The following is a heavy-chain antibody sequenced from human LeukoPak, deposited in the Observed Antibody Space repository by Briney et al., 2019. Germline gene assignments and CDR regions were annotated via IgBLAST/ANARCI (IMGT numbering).Heavy chain of an antibody. CDR1: GGSISSGIYC. D-gene: IGHD5-24*01. CDR3: ARRDGGSWSAFDI. V-gene: IGHV4-39*01. Sequence: SETLSLTCTVSGGSISSGIYCCTWIRQPPGKGLEWIGTIYYTGSTYYNPSLKSRVTISVDTSKNQFSLRLSSVTAADAAVYYCARRDGGSWSAFDIWGQGTMVTVSS. J-gene: IGHJ3*02. CDR2: IYYTGST.